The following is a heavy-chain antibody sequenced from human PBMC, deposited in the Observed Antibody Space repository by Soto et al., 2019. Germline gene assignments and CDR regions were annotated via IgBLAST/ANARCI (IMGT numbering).Heavy chain of an antibody. Sequence: PGESQKISCKGSGYNFTSYWIGWVRQMPGKGLEWMGIIYPGDSDTRYSPSFQGQVTISADKSISTAYLQWSGLKASDTAMYYCARVMRSGYFDALDLWGQGTMVTVSS. D-gene: IGHD5-12*01. CDR3: ARVMRSGYFDALDL. CDR1: GYNFTSYW. V-gene: IGHV5-51*01. J-gene: IGHJ3*01. CDR2: IYPGDSDT.